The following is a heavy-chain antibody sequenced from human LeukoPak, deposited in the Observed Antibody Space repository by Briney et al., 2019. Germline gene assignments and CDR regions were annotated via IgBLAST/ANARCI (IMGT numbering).Heavy chain of an antibody. CDR3: ARGIGAGDAFDI. CDR2: IYYSGST. D-gene: IGHD6-13*01. CDR1: GGSISSYY. J-gene: IGHJ3*02. Sequence: SETLSLTCTVSGGSISSYYWSWIRQPPGKGLEWIGYIYYSGSTNYNPSLKSRVTISVDTSKNQFSLKLSSVTAADTAVYYCARGIGAGDAFDIWGQGTMVTVCS. V-gene: IGHV4-59*01.